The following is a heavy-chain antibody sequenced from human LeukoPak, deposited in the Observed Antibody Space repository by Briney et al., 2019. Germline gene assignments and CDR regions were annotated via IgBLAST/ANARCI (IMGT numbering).Heavy chain of an antibody. CDR3: ARDLEYSSSRYVPYYYYYGMDV. V-gene: IGHV3-74*01. Sequence: PGGSLRLSCAASGFTFSSYWMHWVRQAPGKGLVWVSRINSDGSSTSYADSVKGRFTISRDNAKNTLYLQMNSLRAEDTAVYYCARDLEYSSSRYVPYYYYYGMDVWGQGTTVTVSS. CDR1: GFTFSSYW. D-gene: IGHD6-13*01. CDR2: INSDGSST. J-gene: IGHJ6*02.